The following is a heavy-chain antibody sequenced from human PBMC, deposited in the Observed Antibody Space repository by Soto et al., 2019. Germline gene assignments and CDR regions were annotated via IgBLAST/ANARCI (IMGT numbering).Heavy chain of an antibody. CDR2: MNPNSGNT. V-gene: IGHV1-8*01. Sequence: ASVKVSCKASGYTFTSYDINWVRQATGQGLEWMGWMNPNSGNTGYAQKFQGRVTMTRNTSISTAYMELSSLRSEDTAVYYCARKVPAYYYYYYMDVWGKGTTVTVSS. J-gene: IGHJ6*03. D-gene: IGHD2-2*01. CDR3: ARKVPAYYYYYYMDV. CDR1: GYTFTSYD.